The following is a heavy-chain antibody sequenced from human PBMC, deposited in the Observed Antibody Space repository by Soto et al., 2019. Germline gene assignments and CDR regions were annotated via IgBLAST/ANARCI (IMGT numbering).Heavy chain of an antibody. Sequence: QVQLVQSGAEVKKPGSSVKVSCKASGGTFSRDASSWVRQAPGQGLEWMGGIIPIFGTANYAQKFQGRVTITADESTSTDYMELSSLRSEDTAVYYCARGRSGNDYYYGMDVWGQGTTVTVSS. D-gene: IGHD3-10*01. CDR3: ARGRSGNDYYYGMDV. CDR1: GGTFSRDA. V-gene: IGHV1-69*01. CDR2: IIPIFGTA. J-gene: IGHJ6*02.